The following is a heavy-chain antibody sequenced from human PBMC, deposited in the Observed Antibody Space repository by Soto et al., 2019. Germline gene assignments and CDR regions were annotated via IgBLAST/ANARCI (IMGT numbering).Heavy chain of an antibody. D-gene: IGHD5-18*01. CDR2: ISGSGGST. Sequence: GGSLRLSCAASGFTFSSYAMSWVRQAPGKGLEWVSAISGSGGSTYYADSVKGRFTISRDNSKNTLYLQMNSLRAEDTAVYYCAKDGNGNGYSYGIDYYYYMDVWGKGTTVTVSS. V-gene: IGHV3-23*01. J-gene: IGHJ6*03. CDR1: GFTFSSYA. CDR3: AKDGNGNGYSYGIDYYYYMDV.